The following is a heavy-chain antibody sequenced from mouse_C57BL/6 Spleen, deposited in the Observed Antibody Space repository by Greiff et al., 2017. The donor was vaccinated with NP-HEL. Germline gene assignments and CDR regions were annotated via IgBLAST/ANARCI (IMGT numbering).Heavy chain of an antibody. CDR1: GYTFTDYE. V-gene: IGHV1-15*01. CDR3: TPITTVVARDY. Sequence: VQLQESGAELVRPGASVTLSCKASGYTFTDYEMHWVKQTPVHGLEWIGAIDPETGGTAYNQKFKGKAILTADKSSSTAYMELRSLTSEDSAVYYCTPITTVVARDYWGQGTTLTVSS. CDR2: IDPETGGT. D-gene: IGHD1-1*01. J-gene: IGHJ2*01.